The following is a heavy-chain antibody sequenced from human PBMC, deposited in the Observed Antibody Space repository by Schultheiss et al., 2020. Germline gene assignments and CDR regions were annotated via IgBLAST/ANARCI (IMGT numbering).Heavy chain of an antibody. D-gene: IGHD2-2*03. CDR1: GFAFSRHW. J-gene: IGHJ4*02. Sequence: GGSLRLSCAASGFAFSRHWIHWVRQAPGKGLVWVSRINSEGTSTSYADSVRGRFTISRDNAKNSLYLQMDRLRVEDTAVYYCSRTLDDWGQGTLVTVSS. CDR2: INSEGTST. V-gene: IGHV3-74*01. CDR3: SRTLDD.